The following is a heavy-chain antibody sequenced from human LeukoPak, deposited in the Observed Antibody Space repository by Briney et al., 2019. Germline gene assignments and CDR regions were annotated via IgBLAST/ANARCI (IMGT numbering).Heavy chain of an antibody. CDR3: STCPSWGV. CDR2: IYSGGTT. Sequence: GGSLRLSCAASGFTVINNYMTWVRQAPGKGLEWVSVIYSGGTTHYADSVKGRFTISRDNSKNTLYLQMNSLRVDDTAVYYCSTCPSWGVWGKGTTVTVSS. D-gene: IGHD3-16*01. J-gene: IGHJ6*04. V-gene: IGHV3-53*01. CDR1: GFTVINNY.